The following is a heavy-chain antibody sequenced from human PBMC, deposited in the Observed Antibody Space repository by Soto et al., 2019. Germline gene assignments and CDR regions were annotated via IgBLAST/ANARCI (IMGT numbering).Heavy chain of an antibody. CDR3: ARDLVVVVPAATHHWFDP. Sequence: PSETLSLTCTVSGGSISSGGYYWSWIRQHPGKGLEWIGYIYYSGSTYYNPSLKSRVTISVDTSKNQFSLKLSSVTAADTAVYYCARDLVVVVPAATHHWFDPWGQGTLVTVSS. V-gene: IGHV4-31*03. CDR2: IYYSGST. CDR1: GGSISSGGYY. J-gene: IGHJ5*02. D-gene: IGHD2-2*01.